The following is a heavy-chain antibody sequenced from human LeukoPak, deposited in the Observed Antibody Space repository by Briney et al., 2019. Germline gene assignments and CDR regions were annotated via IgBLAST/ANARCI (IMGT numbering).Heavy chain of an antibody. CDR3: ARPYCSGGSCYPLGAFDI. Sequence: GGSLRLSCAASGFTFSIYWMTWVRQAPGKGLEWVSAMYSGGSTYYADSVKGRFTISRDKTKNTVYLQMNSLRAEDTAVYYCARPYCSGGSCYPLGAFDIWGQGTMVTVSS. V-gene: IGHV3-53*01. D-gene: IGHD2-15*01. CDR2: MYSGGST. CDR1: GFTFSIYW. J-gene: IGHJ3*02.